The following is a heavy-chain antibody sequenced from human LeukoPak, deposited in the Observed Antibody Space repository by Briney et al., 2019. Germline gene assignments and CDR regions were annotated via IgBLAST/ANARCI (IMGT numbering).Heavy chain of an antibody. V-gene: IGHV1-2*02. CDR1: GFTFTVYN. CDR2: INPNNGGT. Sequence: ASVKVSCKASGFTFTVYNIHWMRQAPGQGLEWMGWINPNNGGTNYAQKFQGRVTMTRDTSISTAYMELSRLRSDDTAVYYCARGLSGPYYYYYMDVWGKGTTVTVSS. J-gene: IGHJ6*03. CDR3: ARGLSGPYYYYYMDV. D-gene: IGHD2-15*01.